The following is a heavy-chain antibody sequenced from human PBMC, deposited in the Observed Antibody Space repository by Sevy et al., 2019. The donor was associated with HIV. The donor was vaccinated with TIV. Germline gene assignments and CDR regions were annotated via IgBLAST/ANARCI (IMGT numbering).Heavy chain of an antibody. D-gene: IGHD2-8*02. CDR1: GGSISSHY. CDR2: IYSTGST. Sequence: SETLSLTCTVSGGSISSHYWSWVRQSPGRGLEWIGCIYSTGSTNYNPSLKSRLTISVDTSKNQFSLRLSSVTAADTAVYYCARLPYRLVNYCTATTCHPPNSCYGMDLWGQGTTVTVSS. J-gene: IGHJ6*02. V-gene: IGHV4-4*09. CDR3: ARLPYRLVNYCTATTCHPPNSCYGMDL.